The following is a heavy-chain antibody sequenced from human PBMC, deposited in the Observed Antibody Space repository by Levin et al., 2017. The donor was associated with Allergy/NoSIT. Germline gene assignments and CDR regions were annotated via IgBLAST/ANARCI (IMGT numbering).Heavy chain of an antibody. V-gene: IGHV1-2*04. Sequence: ASVKVSCKASGYTFTGYYMHWVRQAPGQGLEWMGWINPNSGGTNYAQKFQGWVTMTRDTSISTAYMELSRLRSDDTAVYYCARGYDSSGYYYGYWGQGTLVTVSS. D-gene: IGHD3-22*01. CDR1: GYTFTGYY. CDR2: INPNSGGT. CDR3: ARGYDSSGYYYGY. J-gene: IGHJ4*02.